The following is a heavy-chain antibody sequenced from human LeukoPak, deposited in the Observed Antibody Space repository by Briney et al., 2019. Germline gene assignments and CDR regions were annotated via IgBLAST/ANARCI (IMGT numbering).Heavy chain of an antibody. Sequence: SETLSLTCAVYGGSFSGYYWSWIRQPPGKGLEWIGEINHSGSTNYNPSLKSRVTISVDTSKNQFSLKLSSATAADTAVYYCARGRRTVSRYFDYWGQGTLVTVSS. J-gene: IGHJ4*02. D-gene: IGHD4-11*01. CDR1: GGSFSGYY. CDR2: INHSGST. CDR3: ARGRRTVSRYFDY. V-gene: IGHV4-34*01.